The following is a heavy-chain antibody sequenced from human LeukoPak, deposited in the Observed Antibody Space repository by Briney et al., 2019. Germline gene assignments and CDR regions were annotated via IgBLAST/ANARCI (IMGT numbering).Heavy chain of an antibody. D-gene: IGHD3-3*01. CDR1: GGTFSSYA. CDR3: ARDRITVFGVVSGSDYGMDV. V-gene: IGHV1-69*13. CDR2: IIPIFGTA. Sequence: SVKVSCKASGGTFSSYAISWVRQAPGQGLEWMGGIIPIFGTANYAQKFQGRVTITADESTSTAYMELSSLRSEDTAVYYCARDRITVFGVVSGSDYGMDVWGQGTTVTVSS. J-gene: IGHJ6*02.